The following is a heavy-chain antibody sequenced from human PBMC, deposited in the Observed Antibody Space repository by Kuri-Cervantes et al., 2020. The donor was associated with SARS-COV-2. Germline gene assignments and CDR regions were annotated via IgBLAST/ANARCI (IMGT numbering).Heavy chain of an antibody. CDR1: GFVFSGYW. V-gene: IGHV3-74*01. CDR3: VRDGDHWNFDY. D-gene: IGHD1-1*01. CDR2: IDPDGSYT. J-gene: IGHJ4*02. Sequence: GAFLKIFCAASGFVFSGYWLHWVRQARGKGLVWVSRIDPDGSYTNNAESVESRFTLSRDNAKNMLFLQMNSLRAEDTALYYCVRDGDHWNFDYWGQGTLVTVSS.